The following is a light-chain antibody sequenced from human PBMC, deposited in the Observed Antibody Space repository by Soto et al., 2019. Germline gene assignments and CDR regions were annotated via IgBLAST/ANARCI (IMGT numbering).Light chain of an antibody. CDR3: SSYTSSNTWV. CDR1: SSDIGGHNY. V-gene: IGLV2-14*01. Sequence: QSVLTQPASVSGSPGQSITISCTGTSSDIGGHNYVSWYQHHPGKAPKVIIYEVSDRPSGISDRFSGSTSGNTASLTISVLQAEDEADYYCSSYTSSNTWVFGGGTKVTVL. CDR2: EVS. J-gene: IGLJ3*02.